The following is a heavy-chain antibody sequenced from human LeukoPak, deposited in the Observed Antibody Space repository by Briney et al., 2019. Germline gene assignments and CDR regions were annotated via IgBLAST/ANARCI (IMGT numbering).Heavy chain of an antibody. CDR2: INPNSGGT. CDR3: ARDPSGGAAAGHY. J-gene: IGHJ4*02. V-gene: IGHV1-2*02. D-gene: IGHD6-13*01. Sequence: ASVKVSCKASGYTFTSYGISWVRQAPGQGLEWMGWINPNSGGTNYAQKFQGRVTMTRDTSISTAYMELSRLRSDDTAVYYCARDPSGGAAAGHYWGQGTLVTVSS. CDR1: GYTFTSYG.